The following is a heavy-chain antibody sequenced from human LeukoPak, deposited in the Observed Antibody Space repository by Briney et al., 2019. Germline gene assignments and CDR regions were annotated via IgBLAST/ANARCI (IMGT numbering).Heavy chain of an antibody. V-gene: IGHV5-51*01. CDR2: ISPADSDT. J-gene: IGHJ4*02. D-gene: IGHD3-16*01. Sequence: GESLKISCKGSGYSFTNYWIGWVRQMPGKGLEWMGIISPADSDTRYSPSFQGQVTISADKSISTAYLQWSSLKASDTAMYYCARQEYSYAPDFDYWGQGTLVTVSS. CDR3: ARQEYSYAPDFDY. CDR1: GYSFTNYW.